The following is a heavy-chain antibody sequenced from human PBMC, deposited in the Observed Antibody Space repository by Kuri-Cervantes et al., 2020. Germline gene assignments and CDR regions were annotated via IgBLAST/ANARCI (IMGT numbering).Heavy chain of an antibody. CDR3: ARTPGVDV. CDR2: IYYSGST. D-gene: IGHD3-10*01. CDR1: GGSISSYY. J-gene: IGHJ6*04. Sequence: ESLKISCTVSGGSISSYYWSWIRQPPGKGLEWIGYIYYSGSTNYNPSLKSRVTISVDTSKNQFSLKLSSVTAADTAVYYCARTPGVDVWGKGTTVTVSS. V-gene: IGHV4-59*01.